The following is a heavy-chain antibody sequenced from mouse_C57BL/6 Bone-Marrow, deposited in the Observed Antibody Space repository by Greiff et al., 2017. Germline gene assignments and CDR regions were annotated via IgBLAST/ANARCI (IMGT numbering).Heavy chain of an antibody. CDR3: ARQSDYYYGSIAWFAY. CDR1: GYTFTSYW. J-gene: IGHJ3*01. Sequence: QVQLQQPGAELVRPGTSVKLSCKASGYTFTSYWMHWVKQRPGQGLEWIGVIDPSDSYTNYNQKFKGKATLTVDTSSSTAYMQLSSLTSEDSAVYYCARQSDYYYGSIAWFAYWGQGTLVTVSA. CDR2: IDPSDSYT. D-gene: IGHD1-1*01. V-gene: IGHV1-59*01.